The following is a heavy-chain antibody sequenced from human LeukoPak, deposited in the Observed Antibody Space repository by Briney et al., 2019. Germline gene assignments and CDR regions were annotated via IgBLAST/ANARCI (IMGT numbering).Heavy chain of an antibody. CDR2: ISYDGSNN. CDR3: ARDNLGIAAAGPTASDY. J-gene: IGHJ4*02. V-gene: IGHV3-30-3*01. D-gene: IGHD6-13*01. CDR1: GLTFSIYA. Sequence: PGGSLRLSCAASGLTFSIYAMHWLRKAPGKGLEGVAVISYDGSNNYYADSVEGRFTISRENYKNTLYLQINSLRAEDTAVYYCARDNLGIAAAGPTASDYWGQGTLVTVSS.